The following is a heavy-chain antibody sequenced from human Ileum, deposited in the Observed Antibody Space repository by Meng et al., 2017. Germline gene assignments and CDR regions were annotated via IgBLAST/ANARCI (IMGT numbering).Heavy chain of an antibody. Sequence: VQLQQWGAGMLKPSAALFLPCAGDGGSFSGYYWSRIRQPPEKGLEWIGEIHHSGSTNYNPSLKSRVTTSVDTSKNQFSLKLTSVTAADTAVYYCARGAWLVRGVIISSFDYWGQGALVTVSS. J-gene: IGHJ4*02. CDR2: IHHSGST. V-gene: IGHV4-34*01. D-gene: IGHD3-10*01. CDR1: GGSFSGYY. CDR3: ARGAWLVRGVIISSFDY.